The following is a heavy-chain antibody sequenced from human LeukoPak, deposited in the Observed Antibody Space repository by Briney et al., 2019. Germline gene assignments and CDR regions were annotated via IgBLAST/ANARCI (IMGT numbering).Heavy chain of an antibody. CDR1: GYSFTTYG. CDR2: ISAYNANT. Sequence: ASVKVSCKASGYSFTTYGISWVRQAPGQGLEWMGWISAYNANTNYALKLQGRVTMTTDTSTSTAYMELRSLRSDDTAVYYCARDYRSSTGCYFDYWGQGTLVTVSS. D-gene: IGHD2-2*01. V-gene: IGHV1-18*01. CDR3: ARDYRSSTGCYFDY. J-gene: IGHJ4*02.